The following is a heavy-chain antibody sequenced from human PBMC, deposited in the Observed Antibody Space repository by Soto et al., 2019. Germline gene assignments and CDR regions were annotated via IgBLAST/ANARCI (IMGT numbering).Heavy chain of an antibody. D-gene: IGHD1-20*01. J-gene: IGHJ4*02. Sequence: GGSLRLSCAASGFTFSSYAMSWVRQAPGKGLEWVSAISGSGGSTFYVDSVKGRFTISRVNSKNTLYLKMNSLRAEDMAVYYCVKARITAKTGKEVFTFDYLGQGTLVTVSS. CDR3: VKARITAKTGKEVFTFDY. CDR2: ISGSGGST. V-gene: IGHV3-23*01. CDR1: GFTFSSYA.